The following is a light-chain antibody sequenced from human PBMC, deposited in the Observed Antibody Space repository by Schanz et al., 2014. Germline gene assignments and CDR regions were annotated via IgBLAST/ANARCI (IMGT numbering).Light chain of an antibody. J-gene: IGKJ4*02. CDR3: QQRGSSPLT. Sequence: EIAMTQSPATLSVSPGERATLSCRASQSVSSNLAWYQQKPGQAPRLLIYGASTRATGIPARFSGSGSGTDFTLTISRVEPEDYAVYYCQQRGSSPLTFGEGTKVDIK. V-gene: IGKV3-15*01. CDR2: GAS. CDR1: QSVSSN.